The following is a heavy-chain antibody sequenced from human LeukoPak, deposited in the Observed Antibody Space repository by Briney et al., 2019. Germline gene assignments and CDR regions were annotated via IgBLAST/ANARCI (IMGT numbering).Heavy chain of an antibody. D-gene: IGHD3-10*01. CDR3: AKDTRKYYGSGSYPDY. V-gene: IGHV3-23*01. CDR1: GFTFSSYA. J-gene: IGHJ4*02. CDR2: ISGSGGST. Sequence: AGGSLRLSCAASGFTFSSYAMSWVRQAPGKGLERVSAISGSGGSTYYADSVKGRFTISRDNSKNTLYLQMNSLRAEDTAVYYCAKDTRKYYGSGSYPDYWGQGTLVTVSS.